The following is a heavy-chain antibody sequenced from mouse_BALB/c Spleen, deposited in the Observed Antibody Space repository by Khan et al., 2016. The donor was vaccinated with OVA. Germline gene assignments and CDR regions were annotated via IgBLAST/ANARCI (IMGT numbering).Heavy chain of an antibody. D-gene: IGHD1-1*01. Sequence: QMQLEESGPGLVAPSQSLSITCTVSGFSLSNYGVHWVRQPPGKGLEWLVVIWSDGGYTYNSTLKSRLSISKGDSTSHAFLKMNSLETDDTARYYWARPSSCSYAMDYWGQGTSVTVSS. V-gene: IGHV2-6*02. CDR1: GFSLSNYG. CDR2: IWSDGGY. CDR3: ARPSSCSYAMDY. J-gene: IGHJ4*01.